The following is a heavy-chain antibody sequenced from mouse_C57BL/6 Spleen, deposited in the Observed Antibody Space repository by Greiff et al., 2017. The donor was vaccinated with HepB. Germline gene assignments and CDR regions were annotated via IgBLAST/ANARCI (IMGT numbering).Heavy chain of an antibody. Sequence: VKQSCKASGYTFTSYWMHWVKQRPIQGLEWIGNIDPSDSETHYNQKFKDKATLTVDKSSSTAYMQLSSLTSEDSAVYYCARSGTYGSSYNYATDYWGQGTSVTVSS. CDR1: GYTFTSYW. J-gene: IGHJ4*01. D-gene: IGHD1-1*01. V-gene: IGHV1-52*01. CDR2: IDPSDSET. CDR3: ARSGTYGSSYNYATDY.